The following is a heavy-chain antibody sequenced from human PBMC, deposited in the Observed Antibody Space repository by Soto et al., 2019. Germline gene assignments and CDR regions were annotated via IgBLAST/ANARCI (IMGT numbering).Heavy chain of an antibody. CDR2: INYDGSST. V-gene: IGHV3-74*01. CDR3: ARAAGYKLNSYYFDY. Sequence: EVQLVESGGGLVQPGGSLRLSCAASGFTFSIYWMHWVRQAPGKGLVWVSRINYDGSSTSYADTVKGRFTISRDNAKNTRYLQMNSLRAEDTAVYYCARAAGYKLNSYYFDYWGQGTLVTVSS. CDR1: GFTFSIYW. J-gene: IGHJ4*02. D-gene: IGHD1-7*01.